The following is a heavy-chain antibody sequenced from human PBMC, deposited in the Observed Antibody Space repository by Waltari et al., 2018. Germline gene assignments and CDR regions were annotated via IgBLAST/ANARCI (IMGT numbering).Heavy chain of an antibody. Sequence: QVQLRESGPGLVKSSEPLSLTCSVSVYSLGPNSWSWIRQSPGKGLEWIGYVQSSGSTDYNPSFRGRVTMSADASKNQFSLTLKSLTAADTATYFCARALWRVGTRGDFFDIWGRGTTVTVS. V-gene: IGHV4-59*01. CDR3: ARALWRVGTRGDFFDI. J-gene: IGHJ3*02. CDR1: VYSLGPNS. CDR2: VQSSGST. D-gene: IGHD1-7*01.